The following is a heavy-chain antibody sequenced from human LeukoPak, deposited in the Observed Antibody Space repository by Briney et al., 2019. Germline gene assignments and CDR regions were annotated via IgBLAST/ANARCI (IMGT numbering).Heavy chain of an antibody. CDR3: ARQIYGDYPFYFDS. CDR2: IYHSGST. V-gene: IGHV4-59*08. Sequence: SETLSLTCTVSGGSISSYYWSWIRQPPGKGLEWIGEIYHSGSTNYNPSLKSRVTISVDKSKNQFSLKLSSVTAADTAVYYCARQIYGDYPFYFDSWGQGTLVTVSS. D-gene: IGHD4-17*01. CDR1: GGSISSYY. J-gene: IGHJ4*02.